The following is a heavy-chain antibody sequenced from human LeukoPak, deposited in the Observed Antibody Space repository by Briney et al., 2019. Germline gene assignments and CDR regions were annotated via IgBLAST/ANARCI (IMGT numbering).Heavy chain of an antibody. J-gene: IGHJ4*02. Sequence: GGSLRLSCAASGFTVSSNYMSWVRQAPGKGLEWVSYISGSSSTIYYADSVKGRFTISRDNAKNSLYLQMNSLRAEDTAVYYCATADYRRPFDYWGQGTLVTVSS. CDR1: GFTVSSNY. V-gene: IGHV3-48*04. CDR2: ISGSSSTI. CDR3: ATADYRRPFDY. D-gene: IGHD3-16*01.